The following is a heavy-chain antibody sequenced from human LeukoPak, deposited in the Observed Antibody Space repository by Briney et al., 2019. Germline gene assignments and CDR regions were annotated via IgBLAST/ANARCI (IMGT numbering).Heavy chain of an antibody. CDR3: ARGIAAAGIKSKRFDP. D-gene: IGHD6-13*01. CDR2: INHSGST. V-gene: IGHV4-34*01. Sequence: SGTLSLTCAVYGGSFSGYYWSWIRQPPGKGLEWIGEINHSGSTNYNPSLKSRVTISVDTSKNQFSLKLSSVTAADTAVYYCARGIAAAGIKSKRFDPWGQGTLVTVSS. J-gene: IGHJ5*02. CDR1: GGSFSGYY.